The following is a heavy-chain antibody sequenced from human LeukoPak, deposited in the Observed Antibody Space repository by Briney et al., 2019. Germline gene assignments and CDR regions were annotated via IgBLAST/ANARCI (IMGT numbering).Heavy chain of an antibody. V-gene: IGHV1-2*02. CDR1: GYTFTGYY. D-gene: IGHD2-21*01. CDR2: INPNSGGT. J-gene: IGHJ4*02. CDR3: ARGGLAYCGGYCYARLSGLLPEDDY. Sequence: ASVTVSCQASGYTFTGYYMHWERPAPGQGLEWMGWINPNSGGTNYAQKFQGRVTLTRDTSISTAYMELSRLRSDDTAVYYCARGGLAYCGGYCYARLSGLLPEDDYWGGGSLVAVSS.